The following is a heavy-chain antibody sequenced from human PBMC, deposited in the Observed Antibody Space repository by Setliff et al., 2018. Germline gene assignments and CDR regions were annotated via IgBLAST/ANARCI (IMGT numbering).Heavy chain of an antibody. Sequence: RASVKVSCKASGYTFTNYGISWVRQAPGQGLEYMGWINTNTGNPSYAQGFTGRFVFSLDTSVSTAYLQISSLKGEDTGVYYCARASRYGTIKYRGDYYMDVWGKGTTVTVSS. CDR3: ARASRYGTIKYRGDYYMDV. V-gene: IGHV7-4-1*02. J-gene: IGHJ6*03. CDR1: GYTFTNYG. CDR2: INTNTGNP. D-gene: IGHD5-12*01.